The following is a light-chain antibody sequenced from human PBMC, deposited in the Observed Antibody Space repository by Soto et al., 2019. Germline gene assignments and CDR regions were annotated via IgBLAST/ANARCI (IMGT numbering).Light chain of an antibody. J-gene: IGKJ4*01. CDR3: QQYNSYPT. CDR2: KAS. CDR1: QSISSW. V-gene: IGKV1-5*03. Sequence: DIQMTQSPSTLSASVGDRVTITCRASQSISSWLAWYHQKPGKAPKLLIYKASSLESGVPSRFSGSGSGTEFTLTISSLQPDDFATYYCQQYNSYPTFGGGTKVEIK.